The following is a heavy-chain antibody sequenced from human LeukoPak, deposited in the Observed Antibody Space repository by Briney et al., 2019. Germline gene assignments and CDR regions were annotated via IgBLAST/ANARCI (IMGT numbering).Heavy chain of an antibody. Sequence: SETLSLTCAVYGGSFSGYYWSWIRQPPGKGLEWIGEINHSGSTNYNPSLKSRVTISVDTSKNQFSLKLSSVTAADTAVYYCARARGIAPTLNWFDPWGQGTLVTASS. V-gene: IGHV4-34*01. CDR2: INHSGST. CDR1: GGSFSGYY. J-gene: IGHJ5*02. CDR3: ARARGIAPTLNWFDP. D-gene: IGHD6-13*01.